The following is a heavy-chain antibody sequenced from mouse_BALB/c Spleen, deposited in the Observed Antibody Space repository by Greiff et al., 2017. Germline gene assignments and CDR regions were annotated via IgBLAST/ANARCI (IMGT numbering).Heavy chain of an antibody. CDR3: ARHDYGTVHYFDY. CDR2: ISNGGGST. D-gene: IGHD1-1*01. J-gene: IGHJ2*01. V-gene: IGHV5-12-2*01. Sequence: EVMLVESGGGLVQPGGSLKLSCAASGFTFSSYTMSWVRQTPEKRLEWVAYISNGGGSTYYPDTVKGRFTISRDNAKNTLYLQMSSLKSEDTAMYYCARHDYGTVHYFDYWGQGTTLTVSS. CDR1: GFTFSSYT.